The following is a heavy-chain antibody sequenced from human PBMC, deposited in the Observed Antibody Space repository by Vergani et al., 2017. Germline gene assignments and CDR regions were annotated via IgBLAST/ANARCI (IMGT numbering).Heavy chain of an antibody. CDR3: GGTSRWYKVDS. CDR2: ISGSGGNT. V-gene: IGHV3-23*01. D-gene: IGHD6-13*01. Sequence: EVQLLESGGGLVQPGGSLRLSCAASGFTFSNYAMTWVRQAPGKGLEWVSAISGSGGNTYYADSVKGRFTISRDNSKNTLNLQMDSLRADDTAVYYCGGTSRWYKVDSWGQGTLVTVSS. CDR1: GFTFSNYA. J-gene: IGHJ4*02.